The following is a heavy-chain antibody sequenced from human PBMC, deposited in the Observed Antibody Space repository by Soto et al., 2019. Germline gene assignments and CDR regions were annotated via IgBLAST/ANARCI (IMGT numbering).Heavy chain of an antibody. J-gene: IGHJ4*02. D-gene: IGHD3-10*01. CDR3: AKFGFSGSFFRFDY. V-gene: IGHV3-23*01. CDR2: ISGDGTYT. Sequence: PGGSLRLSCAASGFTFSMYWMHWGRQVPGKGPEWVSGISGDGTYTDYADSVRGRFTISRDSSKNTLSLQMNSLRVEDTAVYYCAKFGFSGSFFRFDYWGQGSLVTVSS. CDR1: GFTFSMYW.